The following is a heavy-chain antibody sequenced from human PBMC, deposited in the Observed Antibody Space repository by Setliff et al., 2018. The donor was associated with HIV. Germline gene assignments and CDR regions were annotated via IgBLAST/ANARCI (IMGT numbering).Heavy chain of an antibody. CDR3: AKDYGDGHNWGAFDI. D-gene: IGHD3-16*01. V-gene: IGHV3-9*01. CDR1: GFTFDDYA. J-gene: IGHJ3*02. CDR2: INWNSVSR. Sequence: GGSLRLSCEASGFTFDDYAMHWGRQAPGKGLEWVAGINWNSVSRAHADSVQGRFTISRDNDRHYVYLQMTSLRPEDTALYYCAKDYGDGHNWGAFDIWGQGTMVTVSS.